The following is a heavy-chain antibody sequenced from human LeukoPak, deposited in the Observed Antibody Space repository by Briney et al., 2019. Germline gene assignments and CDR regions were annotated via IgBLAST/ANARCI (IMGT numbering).Heavy chain of an antibody. Sequence: ASVKVSCKASGGTFSSYAISWVRQAPGQGLEWMGWISAYNGNTNYAQKLQGRVTMTTDTSTSTAYMELRSLRSDDTAVYYCARDLGPTMVRGVIITPDYWGQGTLVTVSS. CDR3: ARDLGPTMVRGVIITPDY. D-gene: IGHD3-10*01. V-gene: IGHV1-18*01. CDR1: GGTFSSYA. J-gene: IGHJ4*02. CDR2: ISAYNGNT.